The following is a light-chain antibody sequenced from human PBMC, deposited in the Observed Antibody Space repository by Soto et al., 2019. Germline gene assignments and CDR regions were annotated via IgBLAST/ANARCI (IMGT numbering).Light chain of an antibody. Sequence: EIVLTQSPATLSLSPGERATLFCRASQSVGSFLAWYHQKPGQAPRLLIYDASNRATGIPARFSGSGSGTDFTLTISSLEPEDFAVYYCQQRSNWPITFGQGTRLEIK. CDR1: QSVGSF. V-gene: IGKV3-11*01. CDR2: DAS. CDR3: QQRSNWPIT. J-gene: IGKJ5*01.